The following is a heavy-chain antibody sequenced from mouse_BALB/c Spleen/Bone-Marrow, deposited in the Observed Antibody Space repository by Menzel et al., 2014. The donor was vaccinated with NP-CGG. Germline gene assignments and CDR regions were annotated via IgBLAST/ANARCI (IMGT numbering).Heavy chain of an antibody. CDR2: INPSTGYT. J-gene: IGHJ3*01. CDR3: ARSRDGYDSFAY. D-gene: IGHD2-2*01. V-gene: IGHV1-7*01. Sequence: VQLQQSGAELAKPGASVKMSCKASGYTFTSYWMRWVKQRPGQGLEWIGYINPSTGYTEYNQKFKDKATLTADKSSSTAYMQLSSLTSEDSAVYYCARSRDGYDSFAYWGQGTLVTVSA. CDR1: GYTFTSYW.